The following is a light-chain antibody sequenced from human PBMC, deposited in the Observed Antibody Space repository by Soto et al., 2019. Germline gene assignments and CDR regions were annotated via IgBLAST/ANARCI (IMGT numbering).Light chain of an antibody. J-gene: IGKJ1*01. Sequence: VVTQIPLSSIVTLGHPSSISCTSSQSLLHSDGNTYLSWLHQRPGQPPRLLIYRVSNRFSGVPDRFSGSGAGTDFTLRISRVEAEDVGIYYCMVATHKQFLTFGQGTKVDIK. CDR3: MVATHKQFLT. CDR2: RVS. CDR1: QSLLHSDGNTY. V-gene: IGKV2-24*01.